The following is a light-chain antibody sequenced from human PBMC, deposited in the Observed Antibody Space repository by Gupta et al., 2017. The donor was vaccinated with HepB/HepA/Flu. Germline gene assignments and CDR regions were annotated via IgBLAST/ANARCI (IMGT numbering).Light chain of an antibody. CDR1: QSISIY. Sequence: DIQLTQSPSSLSASLGARVTITWRASQSISIYLNWYQQKPGKAPKLLINAASSLHRGIPSRFSGSGSGTXFTLTIXSMQPEDVATYFCLQSDSTPNTFGXGTKLEIK. V-gene: IGKV1-39*01. CDR2: AAS. CDR3: LQSDSTPNT. J-gene: IGKJ5*01.